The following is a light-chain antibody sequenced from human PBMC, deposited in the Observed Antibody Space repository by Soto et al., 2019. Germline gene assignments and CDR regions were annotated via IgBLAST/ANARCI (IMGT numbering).Light chain of an antibody. CDR2: DVT. V-gene: IGLV2-14*01. J-gene: IGLJ2*01. CDR3: SSYTTIKTVI. CDR1: SSDVGAYKY. Sequence: QSALAQPASVSGSPGQSITLSCTGTSSDVGAYKYVSWYHQHHPGKAPELIIYDVTDRPSGVSTRFSGSKSGNTASLTISGLHAEDEGDYYCSSYTTIKTVIFGGGTKLTVL.